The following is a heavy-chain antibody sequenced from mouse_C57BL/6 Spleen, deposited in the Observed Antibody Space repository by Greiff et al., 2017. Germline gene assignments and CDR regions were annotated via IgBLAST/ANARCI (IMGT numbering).Heavy chain of an antibody. CDR1: GYTFTDYN. V-gene: IGHV1-18*01. CDR2: INPNNGGT. D-gene: IGHD2-2*01. J-gene: IGHJ3*01. CDR3: ARQGLSAYGYAWFAY. Sequence: VQLQQSGPELVKPGASVTIPCKASGYTFTDYNMVWVKQSHGKSLEWIGDINPNNGGTIYNQKFKGKATLTVDKSSSTAYMELRSLTSEDTAVYYCARQGLSAYGYAWFAYWGQETQDTVSA.